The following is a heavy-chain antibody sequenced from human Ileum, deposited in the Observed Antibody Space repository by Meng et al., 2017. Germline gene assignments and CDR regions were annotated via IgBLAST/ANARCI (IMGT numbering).Heavy chain of an antibody. Sequence: LTELAMDWGQQAPGKGLEWMGGFESEDGETIYAQKFQGRVTMTENTSTDTAYMERSSLRSEDTAVYYCATLKYDYYDGSVYREYFQHWGQGTLVTVSS. D-gene: IGHD3-22*01. CDR2: FESEDGET. CDR3: ATLKYDYYDGSVYREYFQH. V-gene: IGHV1-24*01. CDR1: LTELA. J-gene: IGHJ1*01.